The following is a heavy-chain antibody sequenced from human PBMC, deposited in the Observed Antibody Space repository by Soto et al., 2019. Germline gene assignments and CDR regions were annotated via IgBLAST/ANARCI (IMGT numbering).Heavy chain of an antibody. Sequence: TLSLTCTVSGGSISSGDYYWSWIRQPPGKGLEWIGYIYYSGSTYYNPSLKSRVTISVDTSKNQFSLKLSSVTAADTAVYYCASRYDSSGYYYGHYYYGMDVWGQGTTVTVSS. V-gene: IGHV4-30-4*01. CDR1: GGSISSGDYY. CDR2: IYYSGST. J-gene: IGHJ6*02. CDR3: ASRYDSSGYYYGHYYYGMDV. D-gene: IGHD3-22*01.